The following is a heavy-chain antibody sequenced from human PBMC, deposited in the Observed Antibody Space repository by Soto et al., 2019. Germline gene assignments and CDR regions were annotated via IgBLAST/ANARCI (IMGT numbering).Heavy chain of an antibody. CDR2: ISGSGDGT. D-gene: IGHD2-8*01. CDR1: GFTVSSHA. V-gene: IGHV3-23*01. CDR3: TKSRRSILMVYGFGGMDV. J-gene: IGHJ6*02. Sequence: LRLSCAASGFTVSSHAMSWVRQAPGKGLEWVSSISGSGDGTYYGDSVKGRFTISRDSSSSTLYLQMNNLRGEDTAVYFCTKSRRSILMVYGFGGMDVWGQGTTVTV.